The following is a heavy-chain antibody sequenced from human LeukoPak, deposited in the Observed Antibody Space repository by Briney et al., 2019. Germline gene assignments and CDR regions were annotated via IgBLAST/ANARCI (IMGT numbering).Heavy chain of an antibody. CDR1: GGSFSGYY. CDR2: INHSGST. V-gene: IGHV4-34*01. D-gene: IGHD3-16*02. CDR3: ASQHAVGSYHFDY. Sequence: SETLSLTCAVYGGSFSGYYWSWIRQPPGKGLEWIGEINHSGSTNYNPSLKSRVTISVDTSKNQFSLKLSSVTAADTAVYYCASQHAVGSYHFDYWGQGTLVTVSS. J-gene: IGHJ4*02.